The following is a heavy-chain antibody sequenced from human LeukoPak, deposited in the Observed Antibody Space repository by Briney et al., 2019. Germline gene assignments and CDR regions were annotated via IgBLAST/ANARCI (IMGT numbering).Heavy chain of an antibody. Sequence: PSDTLSLTCNVSGGSVTSHYWNWIRRPPGKGLEWIGYLYHTGITKYNPSLKSRVSMSVDTSKNQFFLKVNSVTAADTAVYHCVRSVDYFDNTGPHTMFDYWGQGSLVTVSS. J-gene: IGHJ4*02. CDR3: VRSVDYFDNTGPHTMFDY. D-gene: IGHD3-22*01. V-gene: IGHV4-59*02. CDR2: LYHTGIT. CDR1: GGSVTSHY.